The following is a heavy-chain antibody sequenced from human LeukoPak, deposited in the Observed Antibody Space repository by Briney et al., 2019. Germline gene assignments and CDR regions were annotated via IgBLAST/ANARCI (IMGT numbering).Heavy chain of an antibody. Sequence: PGGSLRLSCAASGFTFSDYWMTWVRQVPGKGLEWVANVGRDGSEKNYVDSVKGRFTISRDNVKKSLSLEMNSLRVEDTALYYCARVGAWELQRVFENWGQGTLVTVSS. CDR1: GFTFSDYW. CDR3: ARVGAWELQRVFEN. J-gene: IGHJ4*02. V-gene: IGHV3-7*01. D-gene: IGHD1-26*01. CDR2: VGRDGSEK.